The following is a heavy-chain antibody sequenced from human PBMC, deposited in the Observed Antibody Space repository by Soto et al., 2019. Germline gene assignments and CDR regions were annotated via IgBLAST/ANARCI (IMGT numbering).Heavy chain of an antibody. V-gene: IGHV3-23*01. CDR1: GFIFTNYA. CDR2: IGGRGNSA. CDR3: VREGRGSFDF. Sequence: GGSLRLSCAASGFIFTNYAMNWVRQAPGKGLEWVSVIGGRGNSAYYADSVQGRFTISSDNSKNTLSLQMNSLTADAPAIYYWVREGRGSFDFWGRGKIVTDSS. D-gene: IGHD5-12*01. J-gene: IGHJ3*01.